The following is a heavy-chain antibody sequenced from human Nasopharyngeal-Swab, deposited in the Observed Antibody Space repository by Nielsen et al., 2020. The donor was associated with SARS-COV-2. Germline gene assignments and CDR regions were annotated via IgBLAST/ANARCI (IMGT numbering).Heavy chain of an antibody. V-gene: IGHV3-30*03. Sequence: GGSLRLSCAASGFTFSSFGMHWVRQAPGKGLEWVAFIAHDASNEYYGDAVKGRFSISRDSSKNNLYLQMDSLRGEDTALYYFARDAPAHYGAFYWGRVTLVTVSS. CDR1: GFTFSSFG. CDR3: ARDAPAHYGAFY. D-gene: IGHD4-17*01. CDR2: IAHDASNE. J-gene: IGHJ4*01.